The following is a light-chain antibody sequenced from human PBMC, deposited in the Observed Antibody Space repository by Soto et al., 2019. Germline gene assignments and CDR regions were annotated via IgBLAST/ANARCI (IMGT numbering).Light chain of an antibody. V-gene: IGKV3D-15*01. CDR3: QQYNNWT. CDR2: GAS. Sequence: EIVMTQSPATLSVSPGERATLSCRASQSVSSSYLAWYQQKPGQAPRLLIYGASSRATGIPDRFSGSGSGTEFTLTISSLQSEDFAVYYCQQYNNWTFGQGTKVAIK. J-gene: IGKJ1*01. CDR1: QSVSSSY.